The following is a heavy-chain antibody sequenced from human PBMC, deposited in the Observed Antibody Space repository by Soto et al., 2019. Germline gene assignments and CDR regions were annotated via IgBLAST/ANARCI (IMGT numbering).Heavy chain of an antibody. CDR3: ARDNFGGGVPAAIGRVYYYYGMDV. CDR1: GFTFSDYY. CDR2: ISSSSSYT. Sequence: QVQLVESGGGLVKPGGSLRLSCAASGFTFSDYYMSWIRQAPGKGLEWVSYISSSSSYTNYADSVKGRFTISRDNAKNSLYLQMNSLRAEDTAVYYCARDNFGGGVPAAIGRVYYYYGMDVWGQGTTVTVSS. J-gene: IGHJ6*02. D-gene: IGHD2-2*01. V-gene: IGHV3-11*06.